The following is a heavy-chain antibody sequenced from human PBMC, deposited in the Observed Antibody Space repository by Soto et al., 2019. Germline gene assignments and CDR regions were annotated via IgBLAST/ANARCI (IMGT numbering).Heavy chain of an antibody. Sequence: EVHLVESGGGLVKPGGSLRLSCAVSGFTFSSCTMNWVRQAPGKGLEWVSSISPSSGHIYYADSVKGRFTISGDNAKNPLFLQMNRLRGEDTAVYYCSGCSGGACHKNYGMDVWGQGTRVTVSS. D-gene: IGHD2-15*01. J-gene: IGHJ6*02. CDR3: SGCSGGACHKNYGMDV. CDR1: GFTFSSCT. V-gene: IGHV3-21*06. CDR2: ISPSSGHI.